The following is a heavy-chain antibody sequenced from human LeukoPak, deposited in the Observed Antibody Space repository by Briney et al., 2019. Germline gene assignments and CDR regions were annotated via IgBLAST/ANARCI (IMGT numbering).Heavy chain of an antibody. CDR2: INPNSGGT. J-gene: IGHJ6*03. D-gene: IGHD6-13*01. CDR3: ARDRRVEQQLALDYYYYYMDV. Sequence: GASVKVSCKASGYTFTGYYMHWVRQAPGQGLEWMGWINPNSGGTNYAQKFQGRVTMTRDTSISTAYMELSRLRSDDTAVYYCARDRRVEQQLALDYYYYYMDVWGKGTTVTVSS. CDR1: GYTFTGYY. V-gene: IGHV1-2*02.